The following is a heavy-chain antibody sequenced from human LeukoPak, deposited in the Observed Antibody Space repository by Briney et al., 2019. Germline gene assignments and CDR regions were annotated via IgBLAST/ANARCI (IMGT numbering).Heavy chain of an antibody. CDR1: GGSFSGYY. D-gene: IGHD3-3*01. Sequence: KPSETLSLTCAVYGGSFSGYYWSWIRQPPGKGLEWIGEINHSGSTNYNPSLKSRVTISVDTSKNQFSLKLSYVTAADTAVYYCARISPITIFGVVIGYYFDYWGQGTLVTVSS. V-gene: IGHV4-34*01. CDR2: INHSGST. CDR3: ARISPITIFGVVIGYYFDY. J-gene: IGHJ4*02.